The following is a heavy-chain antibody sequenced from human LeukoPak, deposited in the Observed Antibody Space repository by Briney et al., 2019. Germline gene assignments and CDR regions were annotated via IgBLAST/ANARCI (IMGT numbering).Heavy chain of an antibody. D-gene: IGHD3-10*01. CDR2: INWNGDRT. CDR3: ARRDYYGSGSPDF. CDR1: GFTFHDYG. Sequence: GGSLRLSCTASGFTFHDYGMSWVRQSPGKGLEWVSGINWNGDRTGYADSVKGRFTISRDNAKKSLYLQMNSLRAEDTALYYCARRDYYGSGSPDFWGQGTLVTVSS. V-gene: IGHV3-20*04. J-gene: IGHJ4*02.